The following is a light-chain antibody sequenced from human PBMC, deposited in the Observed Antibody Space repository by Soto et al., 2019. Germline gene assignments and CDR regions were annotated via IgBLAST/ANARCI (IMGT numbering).Light chain of an antibody. V-gene: IGKV3-15*01. CDR3: QQYNNWPPLT. CDR2: GAS. Sequence: EIVLTQSPATLSVSPGETVTLSCSASQSVSSSLAWYQHQPGRSPRLLIYGASTRATGIPARFSGSGSGTEFTLTISSLQSEDFAVYHCQQYNNWPPLTFGGGTKVEIK. CDR1: QSVSSS. J-gene: IGKJ4*01.